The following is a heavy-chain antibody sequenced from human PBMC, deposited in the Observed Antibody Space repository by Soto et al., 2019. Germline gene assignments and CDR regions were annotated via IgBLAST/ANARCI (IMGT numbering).Heavy chain of an antibody. J-gene: IGHJ5*02. CDR3: TTLGFDP. CDR1: GSTVSNAW. CDR2: VKSKSNGGTT. Sequence: GALRLSCAASGSTVSNAWMSWVRQAPGKGLEWVGRVKSKSNGGTTDYAASVKGRFTISRDDSKNTLYLQMNSLKTEDTAVYYCTTLGFDPWGQGTLVTVSS. V-gene: IGHV3-15*01.